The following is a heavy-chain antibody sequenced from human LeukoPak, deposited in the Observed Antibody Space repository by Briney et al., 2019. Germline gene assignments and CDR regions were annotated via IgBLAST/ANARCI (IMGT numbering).Heavy chain of an antibody. D-gene: IGHD4-17*01. Sequence: GGSLRLSCAASGFTFSGSAMSWVRQAPGKGLEWVSAISGNGAATFYADSVKGRFTISRDNSKNTLYLQMNSLRAEDTAVYYCAKLQSDGLRTYYGMDVWGQGTTVTVSS. CDR2: ISGNGAAT. J-gene: IGHJ6*02. CDR1: GFTFSGSA. CDR3: AKLQSDGLRTYYGMDV. V-gene: IGHV3-23*01.